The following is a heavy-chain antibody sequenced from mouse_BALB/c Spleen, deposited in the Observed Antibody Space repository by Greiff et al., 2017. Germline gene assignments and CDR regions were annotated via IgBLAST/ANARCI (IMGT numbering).Heavy chain of an antibody. CDR1: GFTFSSYY. J-gene: IGHJ3*01. CDR2: INSNGGST. CDR3: ARQGDGPSWFAY. D-gene: IGHD2-3*01. V-gene: IGHV5-6-2*01. Sequence: EVQGVESGGGLVKLGGSLKLSCAASGFTFSSYYMSWVRQTPEKRLELVAAINSNGGSTYYPDTVKGRFTISRDNAKNTLYLQMSSLKSEDTALYYCARQGDGPSWFAYWGQGTLVTVSA.